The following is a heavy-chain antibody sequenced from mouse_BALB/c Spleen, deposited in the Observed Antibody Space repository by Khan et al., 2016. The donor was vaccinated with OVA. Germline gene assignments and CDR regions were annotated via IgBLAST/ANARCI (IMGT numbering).Heavy chain of an antibody. CDR3: ARVNYGSRDYFDY. CDR2: ILPGSGSS. CDR1: GYTFSSYW. V-gene: IGHV1-9*01. J-gene: IGHJ2*01. Sequence: QVRLQQSGAELMKPGASVKISCKATGYTFSSYWLEWVKQRPGNGLKWIGEILPGSGSSNYNEKFKGKATFNADISSKTTYMQISSLTSEDSAVYYFARVNYGSRDYFDYWGQGTTLTVSS. D-gene: IGHD1-1*01.